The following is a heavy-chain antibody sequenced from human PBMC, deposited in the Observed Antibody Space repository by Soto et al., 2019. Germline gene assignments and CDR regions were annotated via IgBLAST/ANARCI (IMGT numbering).Heavy chain of an antibody. D-gene: IGHD2-8*01. V-gene: IGHV5-51*01. J-gene: IGHJ6*01. CDR2: IYPDESDT. CDR3: VRMGFSVCGCLSYYYYVMAI. Sequence: PGESLKISCKGSGYSFTKYWIGWVRQMPGKGLEWMAIIYPDESDTRYSPSFQGQVTISADNSISTAYLQWSSLKASDTAMYYCVRMGFSVCGCLSYYYYVMAIWRQGTT. CDR1: GYSFTKYW.